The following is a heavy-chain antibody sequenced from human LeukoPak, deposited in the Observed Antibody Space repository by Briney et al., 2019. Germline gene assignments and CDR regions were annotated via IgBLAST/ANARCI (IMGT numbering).Heavy chain of an antibody. CDR2: INPNSGGT. CDR3: ARPITIFPYYMDV. V-gene: IGHV1-2*02. J-gene: IGHJ6*03. Sequence: ASVKVSCKASGYTFTGYYMHWVRQAPGQGLEWMGWINPNSGGTNYAQKFQGRVTMTRDTSISTAYMELSRLRSDDTAVYYCARPITIFPYYMDVWGKGTTVTVS. D-gene: IGHD3-3*01. CDR1: GYTFTGYY.